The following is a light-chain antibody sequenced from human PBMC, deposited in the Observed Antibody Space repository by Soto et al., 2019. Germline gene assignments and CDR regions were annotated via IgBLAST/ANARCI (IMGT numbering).Light chain of an antibody. CDR3: CSYAGSSSYVV. Sequence: QSVLTQPASVSGSPGQSITLSCTGTSSDVGSYNLVSWYQLHPGKAPKLMIYEGTKRPSGVSNRFSGSKSGSTASLTISGLQSEDEADYYCCSYAGSSSYVVFGGGTKVTV. CDR1: SSDVGSYNL. CDR2: EGT. J-gene: IGLJ2*01. V-gene: IGLV2-23*01.